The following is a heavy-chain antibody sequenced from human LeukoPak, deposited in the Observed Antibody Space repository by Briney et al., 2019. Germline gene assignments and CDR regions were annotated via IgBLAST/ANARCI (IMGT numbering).Heavy chain of an antibody. CDR3: ARADVTIAARLDYFDY. CDR2: MYYSGST. V-gene: IGHV4-39*01. CDR1: GGSISSSSYY. Sequence: SETLSLTCTVSGGSISSSSYYWGWIRQPPGKGLEWIGSMYYSGSTYYNPSLKSRVTISVDTSKNQFSLKLTSLTAADTAVYYCARADVTIAARLDYFDYWGQGTLVTVSS. D-gene: IGHD6-6*01. J-gene: IGHJ4*02.